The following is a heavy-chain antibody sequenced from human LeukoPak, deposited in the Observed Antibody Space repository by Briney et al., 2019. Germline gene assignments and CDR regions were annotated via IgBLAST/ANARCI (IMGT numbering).Heavy chain of an antibody. Sequence: GGSLRLSCAASTFSFRNFAMSWVRLAPGKGLEWVSGISDSGHRTDYADSVKGRFTISWDNSKKTLYLQMNSLRAEDTAVYYCARESDSSGFGAFDIWGQGTMVTVSS. CDR1: TFSFRNFA. J-gene: IGHJ3*02. CDR2: ISDSGHRT. D-gene: IGHD3-22*01. CDR3: ARESDSSGFGAFDI. V-gene: IGHV3-23*01.